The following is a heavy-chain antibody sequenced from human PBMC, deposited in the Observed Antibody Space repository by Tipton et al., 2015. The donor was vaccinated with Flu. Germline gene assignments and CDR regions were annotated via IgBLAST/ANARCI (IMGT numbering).Heavy chain of an antibody. CDR3: ARDTYRDNFYYYGLDG. V-gene: IGHV3-9*01. CDR2: ISRDSDTI. D-gene: IGHD4-11*01. Sequence: SLRLSCAASGFNLDDYVMHWVRQVPGKGLEWIAGISRDSDTIGYADSVKGRFIISRDNAKKSLFLQMNSLRREDTALYFCARDTYRDNFYYYGLDGWGQGTTVTVSS. J-gene: IGHJ6*02. CDR1: GFNLDDYV.